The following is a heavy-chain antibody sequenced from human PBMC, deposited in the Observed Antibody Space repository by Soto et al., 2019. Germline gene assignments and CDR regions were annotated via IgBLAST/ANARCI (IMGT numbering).Heavy chain of an antibody. J-gene: IGHJ4*02. D-gene: IGHD6-6*01. CDR1: GGSFSGYY. CDR2: INHSGST. Sequence: QVQLQQWGAGLLKPSETLSLTCAVYGGSFSGYYWSWIRQPPGKGLEWIGEINHSGSTNYNPSLKSRVTISVDTSKNQFSLKLSSVTAADTAVYYCAGDRHLTYSSSSGDYWGQGTLVTVSS. V-gene: IGHV4-34*01. CDR3: AGDRHLTYSSSSGDY.